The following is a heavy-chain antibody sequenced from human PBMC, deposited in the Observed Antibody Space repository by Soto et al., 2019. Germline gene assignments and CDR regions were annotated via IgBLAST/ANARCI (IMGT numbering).Heavy chain of an antibody. Sequence: ETLSLTCTVSGAPITINYWSWIRQAPGKGLEWIGYIYYSGSTTYNPSLKSRVTMSADTSKDQFSLKLNSVTAADTAVYYCARDVGGPYDHWGPGILVTVSS. CDR1: GAPITINY. D-gene: IGHD2-15*01. J-gene: IGHJ4*01. V-gene: IGHV4-59*01. CDR3: ARDVGGPYDH. CDR2: IYYSGST.